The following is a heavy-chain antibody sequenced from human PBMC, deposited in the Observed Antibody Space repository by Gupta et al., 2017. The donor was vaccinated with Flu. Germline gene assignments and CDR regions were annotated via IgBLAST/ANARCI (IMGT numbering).Heavy chain of an antibody. D-gene: IGHD6-19*01. CDR2: ISSNGGST. V-gene: IGHV3-64D*06. J-gene: IGHJ4*02. Sequence: EVQLVESGGGLVQPGGSLRLSCSASGFPFSSYAMHWVRQAPGKGLEYVSAISSNGGSTYYADSVKGRFTISRDNSKNTLYLQMSSLRAEDTAVYYCVKDAPGGSSGWYGGAIYWGQGTLVTVSS. CDR3: VKDAPGGSSGWYGGAIY. CDR1: GFPFSSYA.